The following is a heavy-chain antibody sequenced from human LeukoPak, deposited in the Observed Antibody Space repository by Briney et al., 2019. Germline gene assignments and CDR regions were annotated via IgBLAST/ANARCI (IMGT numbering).Heavy chain of an antibody. J-gene: IGHJ3*02. V-gene: IGHV3-30*04. CDR1: GFTFSSYA. CDR2: ISYDGSNK. Sequence: QTGGSLRLSCAASGFTFSSYAMHWVRQAPGKGLEWVAVISYDGSNKYYADSVKGRFTISRDNSKNTLYLQMNSLRAEDTAVYYCARDLDRLALYYYDSSFDAFDIWGQGTMVTVSS. CDR3: ARDLDRLALYYYDSSFDAFDI. D-gene: IGHD3-22*01.